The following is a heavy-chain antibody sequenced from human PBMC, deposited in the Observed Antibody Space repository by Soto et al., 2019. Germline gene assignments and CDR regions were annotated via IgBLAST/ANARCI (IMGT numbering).Heavy chain of an antibody. CDR3: ARSFRGRPYYFDY. Sequence: PGGSLRLSCAASGFTFSSYAMHWVRQAPGKGLEWVAVISYDGSNKYYADSVKGRFTISRDNSKNTLYLQMNSLRAEDTAVYYCARSFRGRPYYFDYWGQGTLVTVSS. J-gene: IGHJ4*02. V-gene: IGHV3-30-3*01. D-gene: IGHD3-10*01. CDR2: ISYDGSNK. CDR1: GFTFSSYA.